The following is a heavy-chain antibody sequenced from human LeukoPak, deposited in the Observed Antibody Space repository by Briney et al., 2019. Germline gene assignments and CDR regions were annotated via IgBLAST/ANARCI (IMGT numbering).Heavy chain of an antibody. D-gene: IGHD5-18*01. J-gene: IGHJ5*02. CDR3: ARLTWGPWIQLLHFDP. CDR1: GGSISSSSYY. Sequence: SETLSLTCTVSGGSISSSSYYWGWIRQPPGKGLEWIVRIYYSGSTYYNPPLKSRATISVDTSKNQFSLKLSSVTAADTAVYYRARLTWGPWIQLLHFDPWGQGTLVTVSS. CDR2: IYYSGST. V-gene: IGHV4-39*07.